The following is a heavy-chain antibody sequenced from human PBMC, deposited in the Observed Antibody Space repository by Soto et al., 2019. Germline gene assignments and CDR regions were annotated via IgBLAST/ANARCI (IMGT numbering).Heavy chain of an antibody. CDR3: ASGKAWEVLLAY. CDR2: IYFSGST. V-gene: IGHV4-31*03. D-gene: IGHD1-26*01. CDR1: GASINSGGYY. Sequence: QVQLQESGPGLVKPSQTLSLTCTVSGASINSGGYYWSWIRQVPGKGLEWIGYIYFSGSTYYNPSLESRVTISRDTSQNQCSLQLRSVTAADTAVYYCASGKAWEVLLAYWGQGTLATVSS. J-gene: IGHJ4*02.